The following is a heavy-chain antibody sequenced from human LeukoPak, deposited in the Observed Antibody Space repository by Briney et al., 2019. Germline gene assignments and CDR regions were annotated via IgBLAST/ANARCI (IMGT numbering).Heavy chain of an antibody. D-gene: IGHD2-2*01. CDR3: ARGGGNQLARRYYYYYMDV. CDR1: GYTFTSYD. V-gene: IGHV1-8*03. J-gene: IGHJ6*03. Sequence: ASVKVSCKASGYTFTSYDINWVRQATGQGLEWMGWMNPNSGNTGYAQKFQGRVTITRNTSISTAYMELSSLRSEDTAVYYCARGGGNQLARRYYYYYMDVWGKGTTVTVSS. CDR2: MNPNSGNT.